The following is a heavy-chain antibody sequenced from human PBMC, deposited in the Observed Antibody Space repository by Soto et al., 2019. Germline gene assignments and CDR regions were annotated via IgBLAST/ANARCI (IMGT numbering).Heavy chain of an antibody. Sequence: SETLSLTCAVSGGSISSSNWWSWVRQPPGKGLEWIGYIYYSGSTNYNPSLKSRVTISVDTSKNQFSLKLSSVTAADTAVYYCARGEVVALGYWGQGTLVTVSS. V-gene: IGHV4-4*02. J-gene: IGHJ4*02. CDR3: ARGEVVALGY. CDR2: IYYSGST. CDR1: GGSISSSNW. D-gene: IGHD2-15*01.